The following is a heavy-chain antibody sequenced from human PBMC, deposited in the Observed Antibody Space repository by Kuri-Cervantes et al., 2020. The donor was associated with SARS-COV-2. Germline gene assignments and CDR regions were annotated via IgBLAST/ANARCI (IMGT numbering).Heavy chain of an antibody. CDR3: ARGGYVAVAGRFDP. V-gene: IGHV3-21*01. D-gene: IGHD6-19*01. J-gene: IGHJ5*02. Sequence: GESLKISCAAPGFTFSSYSMNWVRQAPGKGLEWVSSISSSSSYIYYADSVKGRFTISRDNAKNSLYLQMNSLRAEDTAVYYCARGGYVAVAGRFDPWGQGTLVTVSS. CDR2: ISSSSSYI. CDR1: GFTFSSYS.